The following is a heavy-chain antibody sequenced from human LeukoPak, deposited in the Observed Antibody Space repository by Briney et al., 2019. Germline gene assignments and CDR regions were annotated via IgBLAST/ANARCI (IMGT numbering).Heavy chain of an antibody. CDR1: GFTFSSYA. J-gene: IGHJ4*02. D-gene: IGHD5-12*01. CDR2: ISANGRIT. CDR3: AKGGYSGYGPLTFFDS. Sequence: PGGSLRLSCAASGFTFSSYAMSWVRQAPGKGLEWVSGISANGRITYYGDSLKGRFNISRDNSKTTVYLQMHSLRVEDTAIYYCAKGGYSGYGPLTFFDSWGQGTLVSVSS. V-gene: IGHV3-23*01.